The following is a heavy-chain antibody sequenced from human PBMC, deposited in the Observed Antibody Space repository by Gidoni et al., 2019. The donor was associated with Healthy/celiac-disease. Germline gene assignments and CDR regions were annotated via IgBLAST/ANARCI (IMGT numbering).Heavy chain of an antibody. CDR3: AKDNGYAFDI. CDR2: ISWNSGSI. CDR1: GFTFDDYA. V-gene: IGHV3-9*01. D-gene: IGHD5-18*01. J-gene: IGHJ3*02. Sequence: EVQLVASGGGLVQPGRFLRLSCAASGFTFDDYAMHWVRQAPGKGLEWVSGISWNSGSIGYADSVKGRFTISRDNAKNSLYLQMNSLRAEDTALYYCAKDNGYAFDIWGQGTMVTVSS.